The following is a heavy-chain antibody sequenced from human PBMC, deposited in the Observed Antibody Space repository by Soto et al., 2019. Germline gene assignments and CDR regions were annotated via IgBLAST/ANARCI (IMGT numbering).Heavy chain of an antibody. CDR1: GFSLSTSGVG. CDR2: IYWDDEK. D-gene: IGHD3-3*01. V-gene: IGHV2-5*02. Sequence: QITLKESGPTLVKPTQTLTLTCTFSGFSLSTSGVGVGWIRQPPGKALKWLALIYWDDEKRYSPSLESRLTITTDTSKNQVVLTMTNMDPVDTATYYCAHRRVSAPFYYWGQGTLVTVSS. J-gene: IGHJ4*02. CDR3: AHRRVSAPFYY.